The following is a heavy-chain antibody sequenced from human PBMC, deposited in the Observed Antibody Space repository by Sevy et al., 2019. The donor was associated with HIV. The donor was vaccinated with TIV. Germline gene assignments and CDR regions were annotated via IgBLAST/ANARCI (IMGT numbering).Heavy chain of an antibody. CDR2: INHSGST. CDR1: GGSFSGYS. Sequence: SETLSLTCAVYGGSFSGYSWTWIRQPPGKGLEWIGEINHSGSTNYNPSLKSRVTISIDTSKKQLSLKLSSVTAADTAVYYCARTYVTYGGPPFDYWGQGTLVTVSS. D-gene: IGHD4-17*01. CDR3: ARTYVTYGGPPFDY. V-gene: IGHV4-34*01. J-gene: IGHJ4*02.